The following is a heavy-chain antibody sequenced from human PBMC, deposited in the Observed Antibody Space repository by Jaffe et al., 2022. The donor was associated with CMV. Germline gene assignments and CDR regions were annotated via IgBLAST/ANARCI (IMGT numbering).Heavy chain of an antibody. D-gene: IGHD3-22*01. J-gene: IGHJ3*02. Sequence: EVQLVESGGGLVQPGGSLRLSCAASGFTFSSYAMSWVRQAPGKGLEWVSAISGSGGSTYYADSVKGRFTISRDNSKNTLYLQMNSLRAEDTAVYYCAKESRYYYDSSGYYPIGAFDIWGQGTMVTVSS. V-gene: IGHV3-23*04. CDR3: AKESRYYYDSSGYYPIGAFDI. CDR2: ISGSGGST. CDR1: GFTFSSYA.